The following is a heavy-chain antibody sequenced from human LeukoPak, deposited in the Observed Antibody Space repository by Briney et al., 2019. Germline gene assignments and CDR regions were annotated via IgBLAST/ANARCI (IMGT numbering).Heavy chain of an antibody. CDR2: IRGDGV. CDR3: AKSRVEVAGTGGFDT. D-gene: IGHD2-8*02. CDR1: GFTFAIYH. J-gene: IGHJ3*02. Sequence: PGGSLRLSCAASGFTFAIYHMSWVRRAPGNGLDWVATIRGDGVYYAKSVQGRFNISADDSENTVYVQMNSLRAEDRAVYYCAKSRVEVAGTGGFDTWGQGTLVAASS. V-gene: IGHV3-23*01.